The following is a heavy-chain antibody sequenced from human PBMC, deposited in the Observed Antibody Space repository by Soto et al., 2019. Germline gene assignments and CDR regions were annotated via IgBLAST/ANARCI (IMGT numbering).Heavy chain of an antibody. CDR2: INPNSGGT. V-gene: IGHV1-2*04. CDR3: ASGGICTWTGQQVDYFDY. J-gene: IGHJ4*02. D-gene: IGHD6-13*01. Sequence: ASVKVSCKASGYTFTGYYIHWVRQAPGQGLEWMGWINPNSGGTNYAQKFQGWVTMTRDTSISTAYIELSRLGSDDTAVYYCASGGICTWTGQQVDYFDYWGKGTLVTVSS. CDR1: GYTFTGYY.